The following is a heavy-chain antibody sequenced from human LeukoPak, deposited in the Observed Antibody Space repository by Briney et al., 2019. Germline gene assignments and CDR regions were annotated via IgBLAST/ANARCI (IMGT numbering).Heavy chain of an antibody. J-gene: IGHJ4*02. Sequence: ASVKVSCKASGHTLTGYYMHWVRQPPGQGLEWKGWINLNSGGTNFAQKFQGRVTMTRDASISTAYMELSRLRSDDTAVYYCARDQTDIVGAEAFDYWGQGTLVTVSS. CDR1: GHTLTGYY. CDR2: INLNSGGT. CDR3: ARDQTDIVGAEAFDY. D-gene: IGHD1-26*01. V-gene: IGHV1-2*02.